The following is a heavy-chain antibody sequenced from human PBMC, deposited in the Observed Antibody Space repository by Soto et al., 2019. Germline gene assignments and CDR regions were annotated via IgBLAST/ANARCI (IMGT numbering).Heavy chain of an antibody. Sequence: QVQLVQSGAEVKKPGSSVKVSCKASGGTFSSYAISWVRQAPGQGLEWMGGIIPIFGTANYAQKFQGRVTITAYESTSTAYIELSSLRSEDTAVYYCARGVIVVVPAAILDYYYGMDVWGQGTTVTVSS. V-gene: IGHV1-69*01. CDR1: GGTFSSYA. CDR2: IIPIFGTA. CDR3: ARGVIVVVPAAILDYYYGMDV. J-gene: IGHJ6*02. D-gene: IGHD2-2*02.